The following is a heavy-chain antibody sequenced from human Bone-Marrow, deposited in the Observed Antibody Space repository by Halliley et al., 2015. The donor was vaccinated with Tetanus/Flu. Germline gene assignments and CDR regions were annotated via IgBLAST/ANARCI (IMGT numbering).Heavy chain of an antibody. J-gene: IGHJ4*02. V-gene: IGHV1-18*01. D-gene: IGHD1-20*01. CDR2: INAYNGNT. Sequence: WINAYNGNTNRAQKFQGRVTVTAETSTSTVYMELGSLRSDDTALYYCARDLSEPITGTTGFDFWGQGTLVTVSS. CDR3: ARDLSEPITGTTGFDF.